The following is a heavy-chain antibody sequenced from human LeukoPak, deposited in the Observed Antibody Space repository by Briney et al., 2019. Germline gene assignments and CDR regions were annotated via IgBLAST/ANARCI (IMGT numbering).Heavy chain of an antibody. D-gene: IGHD3-22*01. CDR3: ARGGYYDSSGYYEGNWFDP. J-gene: IGHJ5*02. Sequence: PSETLSLTCTVSGGSISSYYWSWIRQPPGKGLEWIGYIYYSGSTNYDPSLKSRVTISVDTSKNQFSLKLSSVTAADTAVYYCARGGYYDSSGYYEGNWFDPWGQGILVTVSS. CDR1: GGSISSYY. V-gene: IGHV4-59*01. CDR2: IYYSGST.